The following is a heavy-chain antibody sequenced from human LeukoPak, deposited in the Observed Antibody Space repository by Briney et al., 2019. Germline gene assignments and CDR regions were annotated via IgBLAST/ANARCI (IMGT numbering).Heavy chain of an antibody. CDR2: INYRGNT. V-gene: IGHV4-59*01. CDR1: GGXISNYY. CDR3: AREGYSSGWNDC. D-gene: IGHD6-19*01. J-gene: IGHJ4*02. Sequence: SETPSLTCTVSGGXISNYYWTWIRQPPGKGLEWIGYINYRGNTNYNPSLKNRVSMSVDMSKNQFSLKLRSVTAADTAVYFCAREGYSSGWNDCWGQGTLVTVSS.